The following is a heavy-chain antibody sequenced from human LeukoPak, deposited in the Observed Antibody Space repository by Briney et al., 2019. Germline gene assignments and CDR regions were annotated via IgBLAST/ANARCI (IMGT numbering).Heavy chain of an antibody. V-gene: IGHV3-30-3*01. D-gene: IGHD3-9*01. Sequence: PGGSLRLSCAASGFTFSSYAMHWVRQAPGKGLEWVAVISYDGSNKYYADSVKGRFTISRDNAKNSLYLQMNSLRAEDTAVYYCARDPGGYFDGSFDYWGQGTLVTVSS. CDR3: ARDPGGYFDGSFDY. CDR2: ISYDGSNK. CDR1: GFTFSSYA. J-gene: IGHJ4*02.